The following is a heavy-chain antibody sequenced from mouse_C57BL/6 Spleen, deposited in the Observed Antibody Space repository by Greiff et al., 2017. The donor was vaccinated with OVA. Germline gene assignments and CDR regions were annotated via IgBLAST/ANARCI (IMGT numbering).Heavy chain of an antibody. CDR1: GYTFTSYW. D-gene: IGHD2-1*01. V-gene: IGHV1-52*01. CDR3: AIYYGNYVWFAY. J-gene: IGHJ3*01. CDR2: IDPSDSET. Sequence: QVQLQQPGAELVRPGSSVKLSCKASGYTFTSYWMHWVKQRPIQGLEWIGNIDPSDSETHYNQKFKDKATLTVDKSSSTAYMQLSSLTSEDSAVYYCAIYYGNYVWFAYWGQGTLVTVSA.